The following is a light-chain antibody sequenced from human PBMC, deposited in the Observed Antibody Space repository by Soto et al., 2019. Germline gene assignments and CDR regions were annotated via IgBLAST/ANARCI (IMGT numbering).Light chain of an antibody. Sequence: EILLTQSPSTLSLSPGERASLSCGAGQSVRSYLAWYQQKPGKAPRLLIYHASNRATDIPARFSGSGSGTDFTLTISSLDPEDSALYYCHQRSKWPLTFGGGTKVDIK. CDR3: HQRSKWPLT. J-gene: IGKJ4*01. V-gene: IGKV3-11*01. CDR1: QSVRSY. CDR2: HAS.